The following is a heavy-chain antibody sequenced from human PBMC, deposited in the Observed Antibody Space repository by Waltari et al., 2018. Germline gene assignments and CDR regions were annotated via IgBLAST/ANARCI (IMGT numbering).Heavy chain of an antibody. D-gene: IGHD3-16*02. V-gene: IGHV4-38-2*02. CDR1: GYSISSGYY. CDR2: IYHIGST. Sequence: QVQLQESGPGLVKPSETMSLTCTVPGYSISSGYYWGWNRQPHGKGLEWIGSIYHIGSTYYNPSLKSRVTISVDTSKNQFSLKLSSVTAADTAVYYCARCLYDYIWGSYRTAWFDPWGQGTLVTVSS. J-gene: IGHJ5*02. CDR3: ARCLYDYIWGSYRTAWFDP.